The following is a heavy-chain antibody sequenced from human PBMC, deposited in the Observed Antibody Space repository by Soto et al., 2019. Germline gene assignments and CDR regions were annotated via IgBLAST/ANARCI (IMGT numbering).Heavy chain of an antibody. CDR3: AFRVTYGDHGGAFDF. D-gene: IGHD4-17*01. V-gene: IGHV1-3*01. Sequence: ASVKVSCKASGYTFTSYAMHWVRQAPGQRLEWMGWINAGNGNTKYSQKFQGRVTITRDTSASTAYMELSSLRSEDTAVYYCAFRVTYGDHGGAFDFPGQRILGTGSS. CDR1: GYTFTSYA. CDR2: INAGNGNT. J-gene: IGHJ4*02.